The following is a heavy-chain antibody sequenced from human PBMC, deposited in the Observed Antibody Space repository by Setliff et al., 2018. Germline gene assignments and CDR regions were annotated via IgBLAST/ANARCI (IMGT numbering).Heavy chain of an antibody. V-gene: IGHV4-59*01. D-gene: IGHD7-27*01. Sequence: PSETLSLTCTVSGDSISSYYWSWVRQPPGKGLEWIGYIYYSGSTNSNPSLESRVTMSVATFENHFSLKLNSLTAADTAVYYCARVTNWGLDLRFDPWGQGILVTVSS. CDR1: GDSISSYY. CDR3: ARVTNWGLDLRFDP. CDR2: IYYSGST. J-gene: IGHJ5*02.